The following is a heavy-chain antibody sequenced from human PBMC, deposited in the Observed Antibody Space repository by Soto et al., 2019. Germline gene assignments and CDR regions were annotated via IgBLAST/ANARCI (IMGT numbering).Heavy chain of an antibody. J-gene: IGHJ4*02. D-gene: IGHD1-7*01. V-gene: IGHV4-4*02. CDR3: ASRDPGTSVDY. CDR1: GGSFTINNW. Sequence: SEPLSLTCAVYGGSFTINNWWTWVRQPPGQGLEWIGEIYRTGSTNYNPSLKSRVTISLDKSENQFSLKVTSLTAADTAVYYCASRDPGTSVDYWGQRTLVTVSS. CDR2: IYRTGST.